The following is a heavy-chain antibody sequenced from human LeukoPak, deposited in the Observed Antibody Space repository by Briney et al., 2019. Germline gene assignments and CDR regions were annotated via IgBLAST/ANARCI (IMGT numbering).Heavy chain of an antibody. J-gene: IGHJ4*02. Sequence: GESLMISCKGSGYSFTKYWIGWVRQMPGKGLEWMAIMYLGDSETRYSPSFQGQVTISADKSISTVYLQWSSLKASDTAMYYCVRHEGSISGWPFDYWGQGTLVTVSS. CDR2: MYLGDSET. CDR1: GYSFTKYW. CDR3: VRHEGSISGWPFDY. V-gene: IGHV5-51*01. D-gene: IGHD6-19*01.